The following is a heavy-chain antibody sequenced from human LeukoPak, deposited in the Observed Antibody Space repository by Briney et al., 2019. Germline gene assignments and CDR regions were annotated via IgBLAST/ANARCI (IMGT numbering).Heavy chain of an antibody. CDR2: ISYDGSNK. V-gene: IGHV3-30*18. Sequence: GGSLRLSCAASGFTFSSYGMHWVRQAPGKGLEWVAVISYDGSNKYYADSVKGRFTISRDNSKNTLYLQVNSLRAEDTAVYYCAKDADDFWSGYPDYYYYGMDVWGQGTTVTVSS. D-gene: IGHD3-3*01. J-gene: IGHJ6*02. CDR3: AKDADDFWSGYPDYYYYGMDV. CDR1: GFTFSSYG.